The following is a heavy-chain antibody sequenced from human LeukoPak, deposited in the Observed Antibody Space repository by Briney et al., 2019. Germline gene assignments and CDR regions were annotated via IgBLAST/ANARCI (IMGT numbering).Heavy chain of an antibody. J-gene: IGHJ4*02. CDR1: GDSIHSSSSY. CDR3: ARHRIALATIDY. CDR2: IYYNGNT. Sequence: SETPSLTCIVSGDSIHSSSSYWSWIRQPPGTGLEWLASIYYNGNTYYNPSLNSRLTISVDTSKNQFSLRLNSVTATDTALYFCARHRIALATIDYWGQGIRVAVSS. D-gene: IGHD6-19*01. V-gene: IGHV4-39*01.